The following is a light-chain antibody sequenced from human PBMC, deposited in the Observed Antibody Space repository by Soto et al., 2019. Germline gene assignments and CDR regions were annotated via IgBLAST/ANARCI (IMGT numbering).Light chain of an antibody. V-gene: IGLV2-14*01. Sequence: QSVPTQPASVSGSPGQSITISCTGTSSDVGGYNYVSWYQQHPGKAPKLMIYDVSNRPSGVSNRFSGSKSGNTASLTISGLQAEDEADYYSSSYTSSSTLGVVFGGGTKVT. CDR3: SSYTSSSTLGVV. CDR2: DVS. J-gene: IGLJ2*01. CDR1: SSDVGGYNY.